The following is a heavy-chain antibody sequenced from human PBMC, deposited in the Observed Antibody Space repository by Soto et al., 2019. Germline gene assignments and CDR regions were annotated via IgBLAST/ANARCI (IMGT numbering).Heavy chain of an antibody. V-gene: IGHV4-31*03. CDR3: ARDSCSGGSCPWFDP. CDR1: GGSISSGGYY. Sequence: QLQLQESGPGLVKPSQTLSLTCTVSGGSISSGGYYWSWIRQHPGKGLEWIGYIYYSGSTYYNPSLKSRVTISVDTSKNQFSLKLSSVTAADTAVYYCARDSCSGGSCPWFDPWGQGTLVTVSS. J-gene: IGHJ5*02. D-gene: IGHD2-15*01. CDR2: IYYSGST.